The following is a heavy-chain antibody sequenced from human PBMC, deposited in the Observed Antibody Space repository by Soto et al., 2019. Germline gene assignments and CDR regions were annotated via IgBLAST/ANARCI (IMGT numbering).Heavy chain of an antibody. CDR1: GFTFSTYA. V-gene: IGHV3-23*01. CDR3: AHPRGYGVFDAYDI. Sequence: GGSLRLSCVASGFTFSTYAMSWVRQAPGKGLEWVSALTSSGGETYYADSVKGRFTISRDNSMNALYLQMNSLRIEDTAVYYCAHPRGYGVFDAYDIWGQGTMVTVSS. CDR2: LTSSGGET. D-gene: IGHD4-17*01. J-gene: IGHJ3*02.